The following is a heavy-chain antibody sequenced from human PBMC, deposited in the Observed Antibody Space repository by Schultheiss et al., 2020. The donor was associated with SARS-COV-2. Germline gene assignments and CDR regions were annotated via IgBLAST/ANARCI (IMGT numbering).Heavy chain of an antibody. CDR1: GGSISSSSYY. CDR2: LYTSGTT. J-gene: IGHJ5*02. D-gene: IGHD5/OR15-5a*01. CDR3: ARSTEAYNWFDP. Sequence: SETLSLTCTVSGGSISSSSYYWSWIRQPAGKGLEWLGRLYTSGTTNYNPSLKNRLTMSVDTSKNHFSLKLNSVTAADTAVYYCARSTEAYNWFDPWGQGTLVTVSS. V-gene: IGHV4-61*02.